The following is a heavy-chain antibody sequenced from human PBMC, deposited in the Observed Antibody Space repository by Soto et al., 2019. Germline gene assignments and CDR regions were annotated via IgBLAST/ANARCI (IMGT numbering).Heavy chain of an antibody. CDR1: GYTLTELS. CDR2: FDPEDGET. J-gene: IGHJ3*02. D-gene: IGHD6-19*01. CDR3: ATGLTPGIAVAGDAFDI. Sequence: ASVKVSCKVSGYTLTELSMHWVLQAPGKGLEWMGGFDPEDGETIYAQKFQGRVTMTEDTSTDTAYMELSSLRSEDTAVYYCATGLTPGIAVAGDAFDIWGQGTMVTVSS. V-gene: IGHV1-24*01.